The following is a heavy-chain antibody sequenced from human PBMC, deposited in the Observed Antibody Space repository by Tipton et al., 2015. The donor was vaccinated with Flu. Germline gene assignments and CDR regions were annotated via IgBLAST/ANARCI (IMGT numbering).Heavy chain of an antibody. CDR2: MNTDASVR. Sequence: SLRLSCAASGFTFSTYWMHWVRQAPGKGLVWVARMNTDASVRTYADSVKGRFTISRDNAKNTLFLQMDSLRGDDSAVYYCARAVGGSGSYWGQGTLVTVSS. CDR3: ARAVGGSGSY. V-gene: IGHV3-74*01. J-gene: IGHJ4*02. D-gene: IGHD3-10*01. CDR1: GFTFSTYW.